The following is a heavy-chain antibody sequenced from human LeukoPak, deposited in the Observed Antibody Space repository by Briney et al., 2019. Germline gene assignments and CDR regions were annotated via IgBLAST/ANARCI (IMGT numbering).Heavy chain of an antibody. Sequence: TLSLTCNVSGDSISSGGYYWSWIRQPPGKGLEWIGYIYHSGSTYYNPSLKSPVTISVDTSKNEFSLELSSVTAADTAVYYCARVGPYDSGGYYGGYYFDYWGQGTLVTVSS. V-gene: IGHV4-30-2*01. J-gene: IGHJ4*02. CDR2: IYHSGST. CDR1: GDSISSGGYY. D-gene: IGHD3-22*01. CDR3: ARVGPYDSGGYYGGYYFDY.